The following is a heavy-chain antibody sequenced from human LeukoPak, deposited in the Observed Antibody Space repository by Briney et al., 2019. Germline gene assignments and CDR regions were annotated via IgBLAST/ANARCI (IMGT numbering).Heavy chain of an antibody. V-gene: IGHV1-58*01. CDR2: IVVGSGNT. Sequence: SVMVSCKASGFTFTSSAVQWVRQARGQRLEWIGWIVVGSGNTNYAQRFQERVTITRDMSTSTAYMELSSLRSEDTAAYYCAASDTYYYDSSGPLTDYWGQGTLVTVSS. CDR1: GFTFTSSA. J-gene: IGHJ4*02. CDR3: AASDTYYYDSSGPLTDY. D-gene: IGHD3-22*01.